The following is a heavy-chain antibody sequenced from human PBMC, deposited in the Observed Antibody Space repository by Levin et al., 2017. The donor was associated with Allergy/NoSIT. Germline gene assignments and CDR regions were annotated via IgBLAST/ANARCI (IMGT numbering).Heavy chain of an antibody. D-gene: IGHD1-26*01. CDR2: IWYNGINK. J-gene: IGHJ4*02. V-gene: IGHV3-33*01. Sequence: GGSLRLSCAASGFTFNDYGFHWVRQAPGKALEWVAVIWYNGINKYYADSVRGRFTASRDNFESTLYLQMDSLRAEDTAVYYCARISGGTYYLLDYWGQGTLVTVSS. CDR1: GFTFNDYG. CDR3: ARISGGTYYLLDY.